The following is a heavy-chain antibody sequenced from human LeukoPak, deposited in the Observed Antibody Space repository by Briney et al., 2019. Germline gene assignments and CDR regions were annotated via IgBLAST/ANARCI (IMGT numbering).Heavy chain of an antibody. J-gene: IGHJ4*02. CDR3: ARSQGGSNYDY. CDR1: GYIFTNYW. V-gene: IGHV5-51*01. Sequence: GESLKISCKGSGYIFTNYWIGWVRQMPGKGLEWMGVICPGDSDTRYSPSFQGQVTISADRSISTAYLHWSSLKASDTAMYYCARSQGGSNYDYWGQGTLVTVSS. CDR2: ICPGDSDT. D-gene: IGHD5-24*01.